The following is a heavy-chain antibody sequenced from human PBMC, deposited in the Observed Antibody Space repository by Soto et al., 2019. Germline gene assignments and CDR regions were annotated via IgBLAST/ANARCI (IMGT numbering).Heavy chain of an antibody. Sequence: EVQLVESGGGLVQPGGSLRLSCAASGFTLRGYWMHWVRQAPGKGLVWVSRINSDGSSTSYADSVKGRFTISRGNAKNTLYLQMNSLRAEDTAVYYCAKDGRLGQFDYWGQGTLVTASS. D-gene: IGHD1-1*01. V-gene: IGHV3-74*01. CDR3: AKDGRLGQFDY. J-gene: IGHJ4*02. CDR1: GFTLRGYW. CDR2: INSDGSST.